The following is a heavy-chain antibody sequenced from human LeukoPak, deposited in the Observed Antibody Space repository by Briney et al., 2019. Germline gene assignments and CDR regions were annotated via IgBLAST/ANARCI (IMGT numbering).Heavy chain of an antibody. D-gene: IGHD3-10*01. CDR1: GFTFSSYG. J-gene: IGHJ4*02. V-gene: IGHV3-30*18. CDR2: ISYDGSNK. CDR3: AKGSLYYYGSGSYLDY. Sequence: GGSLRLSCAASGFTFSSYGMHWVRQAPGKGLEWVAVISYDGSNKYYADSVKGRFTISRDNSKNTLYLQMNSLRAEDTAVYYCAKGSLYYYGSGSYLDYWGQGTLVTVSS.